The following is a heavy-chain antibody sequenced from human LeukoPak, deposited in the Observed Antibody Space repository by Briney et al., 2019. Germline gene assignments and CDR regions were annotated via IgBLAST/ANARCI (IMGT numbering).Heavy chain of an antibody. J-gene: IGHJ4*02. CDR2: INHSGST. Sequence: SETLPLTCSVYGGSFGCSYWSWIRQPSPKALEWIGEINHSGSTNYNPSLKSRVTISVDTSKNQFSLKLSSVTAADTAVYYCARVAYGSGSNWGQGTLVTVSS. CDR1: GGSFGCSY. D-gene: IGHD3-10*01. V-gene: IGHV4-34*01. CDR3: ARVAYGSGSN.